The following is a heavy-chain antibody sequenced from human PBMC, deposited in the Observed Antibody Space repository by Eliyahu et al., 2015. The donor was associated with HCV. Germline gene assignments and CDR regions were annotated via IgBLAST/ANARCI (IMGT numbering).Heavy chain of an antibody. CDR1: NGTVTGXSRY. D-gene: IGHD3-10*01. J-gene: IGHJ5*02. Sequence: QVHLQESGPGLVKPSGTLSLTCTVSNGTVTGXSRYWTWIRQPPGKGLEWIGFIYFRGNTNYNPSLKNRVTISIDTSKNQFYLSLKSVTAADTAVYYCATLDTNYRASGTWTYDPWGQGTLVTVSS. V-gene: IGHV4-61*01. CDR3: ATLDTNYRASGTWTYDP. CDR2: IYFRGNT.